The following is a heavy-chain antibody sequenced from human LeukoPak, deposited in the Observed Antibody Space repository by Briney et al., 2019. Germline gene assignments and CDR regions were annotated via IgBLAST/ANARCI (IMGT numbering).Heavy chain of an antibody. CDR2: IYTSGST. CDR1: GGSISSYY. CDR3: AREFDNHYDSCGYYLDY. J-gene: IGHJ4*02. V-gene: IGHV4-4*07. D-gene: IGHD3-22*01. Sequence: ASETLSLTCTASGGSISSYYWSWIRQPAGMGLEWIGRIYTSGSTNYNPSLKSRVTMSVDTSKNQFSLKLSSVTAADTAVYYCAREFDNHYDSCGYYLDYWGQGTLVTVSS.